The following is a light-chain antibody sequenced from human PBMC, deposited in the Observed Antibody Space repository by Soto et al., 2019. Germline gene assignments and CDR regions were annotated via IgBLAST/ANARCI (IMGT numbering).Light chain of an antibody. V-gene: IGLV2-14*01. Sequence: QSVLAQPASVSGSPGQSITVSCTGTSSDIGGYDYVSWYQQHPGKAPKLMVYEVSERPSGVSNRFSGSKSGNTASLTISGLQTEDEADYYCSSYTDSSGLVFGTGTKVTVL. CDR3: SSYTDSSGLV. CDR1: SSDIGGYDY. J-gene: IGLJ1*01. CDR2: EVS.